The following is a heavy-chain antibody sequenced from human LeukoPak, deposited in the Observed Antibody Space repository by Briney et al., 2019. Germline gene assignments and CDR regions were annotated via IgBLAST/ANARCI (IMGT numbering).Heavy chain of an antibody. Sequence: SETLSLTCTASDYSISSGYYWGWIRQPPGKGLDWIGSISHSGRIYYNPSLKSRVTISVDTSKNQFSLELSSVTAADTAVYYCARVFWGYDILTGYSKIDAFDIWGQGTMVTVSS. J-gene: IGHJ3*02. V-gene: IGHV4-38-2*02. CDR2: ISHSGRI. D-gene: IGHD3-9*01. CDR1: DYSISSGYY. CDR3: ARVFWGYDILTGYSKIDAFDI.